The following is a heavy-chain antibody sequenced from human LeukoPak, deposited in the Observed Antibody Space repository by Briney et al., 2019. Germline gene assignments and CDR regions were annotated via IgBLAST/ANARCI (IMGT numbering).Heavy chain of an antibody. D-gene: IGHD2-2*01. CDR2: ISGSGGST. CDR1: GFTFSSYA. CDR3: AKDIHHDIVVVPAPPYFDY. Sequence: GGSLRLSCAASGFTFSSYAMSWVRQAPGKGLEWVSAISGSGGSTYYADFVKGRFTISRDNSKNTLYLQMNSLRAEDTAVYYCAKDIHHDIVVVPAPPYFDYWGQGTLVTVSS. J-gene: IGHJ4*02. V-gene: IGHV3-23*01.